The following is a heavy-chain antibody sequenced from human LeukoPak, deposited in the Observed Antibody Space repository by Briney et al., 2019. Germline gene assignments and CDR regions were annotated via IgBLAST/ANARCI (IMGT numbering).Heavy chain of an antibody. J-gene: IGHJ5*02. Sequence: ASVKVSCKASGYTFTSYGISWVRQAPGQGLEWMGWISAYNGNTNYAQKLQGRVTLTTDTSTSTAYMELRSLRSDDTAVYYCARLGYCSGSSCPTSYYNWFDPWGQGTLVTVSS. CDR2: ISAYNGNT. D-gene: IGHD2-15*01. V-gene: IGHV1-18*01. CDR3: ARLGYCSGSSCPTSYYNWFDP. CDR1: GYTFTSYG.